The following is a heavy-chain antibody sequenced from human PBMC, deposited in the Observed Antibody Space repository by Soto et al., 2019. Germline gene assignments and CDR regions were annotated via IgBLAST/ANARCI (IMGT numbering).Heavy chain of an antibody. Sequence: SETLSLTCTVSGGSISSYYWSWIRQPPGKGLEWIGYIYYSGSTNYNPSLKSRVTISVDTSKNQFSLKLSSVTAADTAVYYCEREVEGYYGSGSYLGHLGQGPLVTVSS. V-gene: IGHV4-59*01. D-gene: IGHD3-10*01. J-gene: IGHJ4*02. CDR1: GGSISSYY. CDR3: EREVEGYYGSGSYLGH. CDR2: IYYSGST.